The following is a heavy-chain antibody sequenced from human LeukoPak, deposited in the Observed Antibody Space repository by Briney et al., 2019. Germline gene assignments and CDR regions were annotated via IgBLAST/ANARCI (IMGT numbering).Heavy chain of an antibody. CDR2: INHSGST. D-gene: IGHD3-10*01. Sequence: PSETLSLTCAVYGGSFSGYYWSWIRQPPGKGLEWIVEINHSGSTNYNPSLKSRVTISVDTSKNQFSLKLGSVTAADTAVYYCRRGGFYYYYGMDVWGQGTTVTVSS. CDR1: GGSFSGYY. CDR3: RRGGFYYYYGMDV. J-gene: IGHJ6*02. V-gene: IGHV4-34*01.